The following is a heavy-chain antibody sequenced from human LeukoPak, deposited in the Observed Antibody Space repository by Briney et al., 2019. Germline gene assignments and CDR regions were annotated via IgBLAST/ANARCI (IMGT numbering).Heavy chain of an antibody. V-gene: IGHV1-69*06. J-gene: IGHJ6*03. CDR2: IIPIFGTV. Sequence: SVKVSCKASGGTFSSYAISWVRQAPGQGLEWMGGIIPIFGTVNYAQKFQGRVTITADKSTSTAYMELSSLRSEDTAVYYCARDGRGFYDFWSGYLTPYYYYYYMDVWGKGTTVTVSS. CDR1: GGTFSSYA. CDR3: ARDGRGFYDFWSGYLTPYYYYYYMDV. D-gene: IGHD3-3*01.